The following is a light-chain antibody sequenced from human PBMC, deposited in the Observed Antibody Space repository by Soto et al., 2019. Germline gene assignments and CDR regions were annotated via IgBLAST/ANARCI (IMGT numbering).Light chain of an antibody. CDR1: QSISSNY. CDR3: QQYGDSPT. CDR2: DAS. V-gene: IGKV3-20*01. Sequence: EIVLTQSPFTLSLSPGERATLSCRASQSISSNYVAWYQQKPGQAPRLLIYDASTRATGIPNRYSGSGSGTDFTLTISRLEPEDFAVFYCQQYGDSPTLGQGTKVDIK. J-gene: IGKJ1*01.